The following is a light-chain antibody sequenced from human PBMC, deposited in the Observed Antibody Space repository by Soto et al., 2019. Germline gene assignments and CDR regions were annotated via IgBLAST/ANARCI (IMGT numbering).Light chain of an antibody. Sequence: ESVWAESGTSVALGRGGRANLSCRASPSVTNFLAWSQQKPGQAPRLLIYGAFNRATGIPARFSGSGSGTAFTLTIRRLQPADSAIHPCQQRTLSPPVSFAQGTRLEIK. CDR3: QQRTLSPPVS. J-gene: IGKJ5*01. CDR2: GAF. V-gene: IGKV3-11*01. CDR1: PSVTNF.